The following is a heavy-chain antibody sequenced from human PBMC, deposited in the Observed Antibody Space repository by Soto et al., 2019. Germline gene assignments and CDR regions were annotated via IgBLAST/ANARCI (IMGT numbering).Heavy chain of an antibody. CDR1: GFTFSNYW. V-gene: IGHV3-74*01. CDR3: ARDYMLRGRDSNWFDP. CDR2: INTDGRST. Sequence: EVQLVESGGALVQPGGSLRLSCAASGFTFSNYWMHSVRQAPGKGLVWVSRINTDGRSTTYTDSVKGRFAISRDNAKNTLYLQMDSLRAEDTAVYYCARDYMLRGRDSNWFDPWGQGTLVTVSS. J-gene: IGHJ5*02. D-gene: IGHD3-10*01.